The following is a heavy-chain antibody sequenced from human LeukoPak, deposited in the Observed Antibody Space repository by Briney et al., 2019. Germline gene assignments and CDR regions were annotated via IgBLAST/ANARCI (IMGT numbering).Heavy chain of an antibody. CDR1: GGSISSSSYY. CDR3: ARGLWLWFGEYAHYMDV. D-gene: IGHD3-10*01. Sequence: SATLSLTCTVSGGSISSSSYYWGWIRQPPGKGLEWIGGIYYSGSTYYNPSLKSRVTISVDTSKNQFYLKLSSVTAADTAVYYCARGLWLWFGEYAHYMDVWGKGTTVTVSS. J-gene: IGHJ6*03. V-gene: IGHV4-39*01. CDR2: IYYSGST.